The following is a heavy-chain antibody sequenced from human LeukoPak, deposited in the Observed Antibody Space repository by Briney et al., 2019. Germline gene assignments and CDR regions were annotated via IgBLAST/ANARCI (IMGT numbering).Heavy chain of an antibody. CDR1: GFTLSNYA. V-gene: IGHV3-23*01. D-gene: IGHD3-10*01. CDR2: ITGSGALT. J-gene: IGHJ4*02. CDR3: AKDRVDGSGSQFDS. Sequence: GGSLRLSCAASGFTLSNYAMTWVRQAPGKGLEWVSSITGSGALTYYADSVKGRFTISKDNSMDTVFLHMNSLRVDDTAVYYCAKDRVDGSGSQFDSWGQGSLVTVSS.